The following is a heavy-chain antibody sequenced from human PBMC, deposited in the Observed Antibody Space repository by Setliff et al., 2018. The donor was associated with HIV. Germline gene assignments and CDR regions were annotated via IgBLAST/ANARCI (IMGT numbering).Heavy chain of an antibody. CDR2: IRYDGSYR. Sequence: GGSLRLSCAVSGFTFISYGMYWVRQAPGKGLEWVAFIRYDGSYRYYADSVKGRFTISRDNSKNTLYLQMNSLRAEDTAVYYCARDARFWSGYYSSETFDYWGQGTLVTVSS. J-gene: IGHJ4*02. CDR1: GFTFISYG. D-gene: IGHD3-3*01. CDR3: ARDARFWSGYYSSETFDY. V-gene: IGHV3-30*02.